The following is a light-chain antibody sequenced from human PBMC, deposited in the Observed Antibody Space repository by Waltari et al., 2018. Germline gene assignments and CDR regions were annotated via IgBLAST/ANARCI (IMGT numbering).Light chain of an antibody. J-gene: IGKJ2*01. Sequence: ETIMTQSPAILSVSPGETATLSCRARKRIGNNLAWYQQTPGQAPRILVYVASSRGTGSPARFFGAGSGTDFTLTISSLQSEDFAFYYCQQYNEWPYTFGQGTKVDLK. CDR2: VAS. CDR3: QQYNEWPYT. CDR1: KRIGNN. V-gene: IGKV3-15*01.